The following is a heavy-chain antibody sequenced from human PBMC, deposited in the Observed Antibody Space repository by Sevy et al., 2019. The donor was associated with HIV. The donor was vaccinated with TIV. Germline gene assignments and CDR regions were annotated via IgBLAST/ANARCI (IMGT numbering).Heavy chain of an antibody. V-gene: IGHV3-7*01. Sequence: GGSLRLSCAASGFSFSWYWMSWVRQTPEKGLEWVANIKQDGSEKNYVDSVKGRFTISRDNAKNSLYLQMNSLRDEDTAVYYCASKGGSRPIHAFDSWGQGTMVTVSS. J-gene: IGHJ3*01. CDR3: ASKGGSRPIHAFDS. CDR2: IKQDGSEK. D-gene: IGHD3-10*01. CDR1: GFSFSWYW.